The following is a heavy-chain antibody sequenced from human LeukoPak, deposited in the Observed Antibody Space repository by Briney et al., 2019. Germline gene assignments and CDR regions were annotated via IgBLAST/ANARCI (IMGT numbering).Heavy chain of an antibody. CDR1: GFTFSTYN. J-gene: IGHJ4*02. CDR3: ARDFYDTSGYYYDY. D-gene: IGHD3-22*01. Sequence: TGGSLRLSCAASGFTFSTYNMNWVRQAPGKGLEWVSSISISSTYIYYADSVKGRFTISRDNAKNSLHLQMNSLRAEDTAVYYCARDFYDTSGYYYDYWGQGTLVTVSS. V-gene: IGHV3-21*01. CDR2: ISISSTYI.